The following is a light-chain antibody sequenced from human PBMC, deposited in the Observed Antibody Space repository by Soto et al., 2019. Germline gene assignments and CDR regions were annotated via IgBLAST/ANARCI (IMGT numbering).Light chain of an antibody. Sequence: DIQMTQSPSYVSASVGDRVTITCRASQGIKNWLAWYQQKPGKAPNLLIYTGYSLQSGVPSRFSGSGSGTDFTLTINSLQPEDFATYYCQQAASFPITFGQGTRLEIK. V-gene: IGKV1-12*01. CDR1: QGIKNW. CDR3: QQAASFPIT. CDR2: TGY. J-gene: IGKJ5*01.